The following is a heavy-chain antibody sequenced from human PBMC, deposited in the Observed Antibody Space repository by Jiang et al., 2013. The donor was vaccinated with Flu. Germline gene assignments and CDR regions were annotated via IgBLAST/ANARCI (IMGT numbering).Heavy chain of an antibody. CDR2: IYWDDFK. Sequence: PTQTLTLTCSLSGFSLTTNGVGVGWIRQPPGKALEWLAVIYWDDFKRYSPTLRSRLTIIKDTSKNQVVLTMTNMDPVDTGTYYCAHRAYGFFDYWGQGTLVTVSS. J-gene: IGHJ4*02. V-gene: IGHV2-5*02. CDR1: GFSLTTNGVG. D-gene: IGHD3-10*01. CDR3: AHRAYGFFDY.